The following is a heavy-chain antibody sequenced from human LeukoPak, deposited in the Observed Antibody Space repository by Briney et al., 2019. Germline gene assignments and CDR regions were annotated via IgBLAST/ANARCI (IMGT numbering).Heavy chain of an antibody. D-gene: IGHD4-23*01. J-gene: IGHJ4*02. CDR2: ISYDGRNK. V-gene: IGHV3-30*04. CDR1: GFTFSSYA. CDR3: ASAGTTVANFDY. Sequence: GGSLRLSCAASGFTFSSYAMHRVRQAPGQGLEWVADISYDGRNKYYADSGKGRFTISRDNSKNTLYLQMNSLRAEDTAVYYCASAGTTVANFDYWGQGALVTVSS.